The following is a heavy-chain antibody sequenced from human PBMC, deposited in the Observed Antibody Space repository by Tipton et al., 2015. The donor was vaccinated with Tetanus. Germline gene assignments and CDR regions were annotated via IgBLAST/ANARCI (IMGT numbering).Heavy chain of an antibody. CDR1: GYTFTHYG. CDR2: ISAFNENV. CDR3: ARGRGLGPHEYFEH. D-gene: IGHD3/OR15-3a*01. Sequence: QLVQSGAEVKKPGASVKVSCKASGYTFTHYGVNWVRQAPGQGLEWMGWISAFNENVNYAEKFQGRLTRTTDRSTATVYMDLRSLRSDDTAVYYCARGRGLGPHEYFEHWGQGTLVTFSS. V-gene: IGHV1-18*01. J-gene: IGHJ5*02.